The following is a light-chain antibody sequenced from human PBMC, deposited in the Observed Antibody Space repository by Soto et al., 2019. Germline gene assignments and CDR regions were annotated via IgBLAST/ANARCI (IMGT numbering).Light chain of an antibody. CDR3: QQYNHWPRT. V-gene: IGKV3-15*01. CDR2: GAS. J-gene: IGKJ4*02. CDR1: QSVSSK. Sequence: EEVMTQSPATLSVPPGERATLSCRASQSVSSKLAWYQQKPGQAPRLLIYGASTRATGIPARFSGSGSGTEFTLTISSLQSEDFEVYYCQQYNHWPRTFGRGTKVEIX.